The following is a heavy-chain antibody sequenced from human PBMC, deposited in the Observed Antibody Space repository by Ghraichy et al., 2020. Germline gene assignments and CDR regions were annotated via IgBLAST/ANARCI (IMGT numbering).Heavy chain of an antibody. Sequence: SETLSLTCAVSGGSISSSNWWSWVRQPPGKGLEWIGEIYHSGSTNYNPSLKSRVTISVDKSKNQFSLKLSSVTAADTAVYYCARFYGSGSYAFFDYWGQGTLVTVSS. CDR2: IYHSGST. CDR1: GGSISSSNW. J-gene: IGHJ4*02. D-gene: IGHD3-10*01. CDR3: ARFYGSGSYAFFDY. V-gene: IGHV4-4*02.